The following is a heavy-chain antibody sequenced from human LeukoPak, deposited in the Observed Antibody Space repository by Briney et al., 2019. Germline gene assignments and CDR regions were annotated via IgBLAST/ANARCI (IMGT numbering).Heavy chain of an antibody. J-gene: IGHJ4*02. CDR3: ARGIAARPWFDY. CDR1: GFTVSSNY. CDR2: IYSGGST. Sequence: PGGSLRLSCAASGFTVSSNYMSWVRQAPGKGLEWVSVIYSGGSTYYADSVKGRFTISRDNSKNTLYLQMNSLRAEDAAVYYCARGIAARPWFDYWGQGTLVTVSS. V-gene: IGHV3-66*02. D-gene: IGHD6-6*01.